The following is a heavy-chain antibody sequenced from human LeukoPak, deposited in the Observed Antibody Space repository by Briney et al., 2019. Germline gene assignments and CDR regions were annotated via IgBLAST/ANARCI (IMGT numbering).Heavy chain of an antibody. J-gene: IGHJ4*02. V-gene: IGHV3-53*01. CDR2: ISGSSSYI. Sequence: GGSLRLSCAASGFTVSSNYMSWARQAPGKGLEWVSSISGSSSYIYYADSVRGRFTISRDTSKNMVFLQMNSLRVEDTAVYYCARGIDYWGRGTLVTVSS. CDR3: ARGIDY. CDR1: GFTVSSNY.